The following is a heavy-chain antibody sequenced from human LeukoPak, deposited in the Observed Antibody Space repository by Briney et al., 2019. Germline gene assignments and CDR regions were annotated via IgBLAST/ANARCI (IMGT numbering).Heavy chain of an antibody. V-gene: IGHV1-46*01. J-gene: IGHJ4*02. Sequence: ASVKVPCKASGYTFTSYYMHWVRQAPGQGLEWMGIINPSGGSTSYAQKFQGRVTMTRDTSTSTVYMELSSLRSEDTAVYYCALLWFGELVFFDYWGQGTLVTVSS. CDR3: ALLWFGELVFFDY. CDR1: GYTFTSYY. D-gene: IGHD3-10*01. CDR2: INPSGGST.